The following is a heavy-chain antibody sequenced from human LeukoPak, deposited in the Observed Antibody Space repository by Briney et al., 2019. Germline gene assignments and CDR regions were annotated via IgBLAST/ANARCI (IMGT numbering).Heavy chain of an antibody. CDR3: ARHRAYSSSSPFDY. V-gene: IGHV4-59*08. CDR1: GGSISSLY. Sequence: SETLSLTCSVSGGSISSLYWSWIRQPPGKGLEWIGYIYYTGSTNYNPSLKSRVTMFVDMSKNQFSLRLSSVTAADTAVYYCARHRAYSSSSPFDYWGQGILVTVSS. J-gene: IGHJ4*02. CDR2: IYYTGST. D-gene: IGHD6-6*01.